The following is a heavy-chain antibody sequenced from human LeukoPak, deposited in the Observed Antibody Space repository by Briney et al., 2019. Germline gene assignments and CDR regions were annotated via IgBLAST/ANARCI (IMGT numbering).Heavy chain of an antibody. V-gene: IGHV1-18*01. Sequence: ASVKLSCKASGYTFTSYGISWVRQAPGQGLEWMGWISAYNGNTNYAQKLQGRVTMTTDTSTSTGYMEVRSLRSDDTAVYYCARDPGELDAFDIWGQGTMVTVSS. D-gene: IGHD1-26*01. J-gene: IGHJ3*02. CDR1: GYTFTSYG. CDR2: ISAYNGNT. CDR3: ARDPGELDAFDI.